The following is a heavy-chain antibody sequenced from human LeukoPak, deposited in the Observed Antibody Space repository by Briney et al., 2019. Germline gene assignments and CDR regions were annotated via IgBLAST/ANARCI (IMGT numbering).Heavy chain of an antibody. J-gene: IGHJ4*02. Sequence: GGSLRLSCAASGFTFSDYWMAWVRQAPGKGPEWVANVKQDESSKFYADSVKGRFTISRDNAKNSLYLQMNGLRVEDTALYYCVRDYDGDLDYWGQGTLVTVSS. CDR2: VKQDESSK. D-gene: IGHD4-23*01. CDR1: GFTFSDYW. CDR3: VRDYDGDLDY. V-gene: IGHV3-7*01.